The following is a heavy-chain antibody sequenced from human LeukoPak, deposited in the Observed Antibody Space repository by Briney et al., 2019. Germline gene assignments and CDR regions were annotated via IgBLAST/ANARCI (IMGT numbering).Heavy chain of an antibody. V-gene: IGHV4-59*08. J-gene: IGHJ5*02. Sequence: SETLSLTCTVSGDSINAYYWGWIRQPPGKGLEWIGYIYFSGTTKYNPSLESRVTISVDTSKNQFSLKLSSVTAAGTAVYYCARRRAEGGSNGHYNWFDPWGQGILVTVSS. D-gene: IGHD6-13*01. CDR3: ARRRAEGGSNGHYNWFDP. CDR2: IYFSGTT. CDR1: GDSINAYY.